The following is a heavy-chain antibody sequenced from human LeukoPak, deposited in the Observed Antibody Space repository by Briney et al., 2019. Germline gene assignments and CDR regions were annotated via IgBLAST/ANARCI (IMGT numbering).Heavy chain of an antibody. J-gene: IGHJ5*02. V-gene: IGHV4-30-4*08. CDR2: IYYSGST. CDR1: GGSISSGDYY. D-gene: IGHD3-3*01. Sequence: PPQTLSLTCTVSGGSISSGDYYWSWIRQPPGKGLEWIGYIYYSGSTYYNPSLKSRVTISVDTSKNQFSLKLSSVTAADTAVYYCARARITIFGVVITPAPNWFDPWGQGTLVTVSS. CDR3: ARARITIFGVVITPAPNWFDP.